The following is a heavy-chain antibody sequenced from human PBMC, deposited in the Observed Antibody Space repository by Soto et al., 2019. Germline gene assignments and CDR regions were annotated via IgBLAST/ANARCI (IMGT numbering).Heavy chain of an antibody. D-gene: IGHD4-17*01. Sequence: GGSLRLSCAASGFTFSGSAMHWVRQASGKGLEWVGRIRSKANSYATAYAASVKGRFTISRDDSKNTAYLQMNSLKTEDTAVYYCTRAIETVTTLPPHYYYGMDVWGQGTTVTVSS. J-gene: IGHJ6*02. V-gene: IGHV3-73*01. CDR2: IRSKANSYAT. CDR1: GFTFSGSA. CDR3: TRAIETVTTLPPHYYYGMDV.